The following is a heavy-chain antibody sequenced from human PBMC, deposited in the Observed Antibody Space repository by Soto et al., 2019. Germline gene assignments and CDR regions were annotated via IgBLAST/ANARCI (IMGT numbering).Heavy chain of an antibody. J-gene: IGHJ4*02. CDR1: GGSSISSSYY. CDR3: ARQRYSYGPFDY. Sequence: SETLSHTCTFSGGSSISSSYYWGWIRKPPGKGLEWIGSIYYSGSTYYNPSLKSRVTISVDTSKNQFSLKLSSVTAADTAVYYCARQRYSYGPFDYWGQGTLVTVSS. V-gene: IGHV4-39*01. CDR2: IYYSGST. D-gene: IGHD5-18*01.